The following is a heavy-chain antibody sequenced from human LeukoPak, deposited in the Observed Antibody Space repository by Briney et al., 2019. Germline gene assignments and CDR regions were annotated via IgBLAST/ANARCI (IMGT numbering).Heavy chain of an antibody. CDR2: INHSGST. CDR3: ARGGYDFADFDY. J-gene: IGHJ4*02. D-gene: IGHD5-12*01. CDR1: GGSFSGYY. Sequence: SETLSLTCAVYGGSFSGYYWSWIRQPPGKGLEWIGEINHSGSTNYNPSLKSRVTISVDTSKNQFSLKLSSVTAADTAVYYCARGGYDFADFDYWGQGTLVTVSS. V-gene: IGHV4-34*01.